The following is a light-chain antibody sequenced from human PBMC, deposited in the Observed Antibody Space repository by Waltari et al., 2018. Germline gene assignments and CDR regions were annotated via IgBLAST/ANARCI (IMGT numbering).Light chain of an antibody. CDR2: EAT. V-gene: IGLV2-23*01. CDR1: TSVAGNWNL. J-gene: IGLJ2*01. CDR3: CSYAGDTSLI. Sequence: QSALPQPAAVSDCPGQSITISCTGSTSVAGNWNLFSWYQQHPGKAPTLLIYEATKRPAGVSRRFCGSKSGNTASLTISGLHTDDEAHYYCCSYAGDTSLIFGGGTKVTVL.